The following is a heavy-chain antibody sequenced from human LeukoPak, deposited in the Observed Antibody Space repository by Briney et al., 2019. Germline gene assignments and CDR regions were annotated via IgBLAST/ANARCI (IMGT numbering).Heavy chain of an antibody. J-gene: IGHJ4*02. V-gene: IGHV3-30-3*01. CDR1: GFTFSSYA. CDR3: ARAGRYDYVWGSYRSGYYFDY. Sequence: GGSQRLSCAASGFTFSSYAMHWVRQAPGKGLEWVAVISYDGSNKYYADSVKGRFTISRDNSKNTLYLQMNSLRAEDTAVYYCARAGRYDYVWGSYRSGYYFDYWGQGTLVTVSS. CDR2: ISYDGSNK. D-gene: IGHD3-16*02.